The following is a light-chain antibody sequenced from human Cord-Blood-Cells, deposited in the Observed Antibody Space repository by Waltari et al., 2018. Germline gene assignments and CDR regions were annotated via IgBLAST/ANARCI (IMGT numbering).Light chain of an antibody. V-gene: IGKV3-15*01. Sequence: ELVMTPSPATLSVSPGARATLSSRTSQSVSSNLAWYQQKLGQAPRLLIYGASTRATGSPARFSVSGSGTEFTLTISSLQSEDFAVYYCQQYNNWPPYTFGQGTKLEIK. CDR1: QSVSSN. J-gene: IGKJ2*01. CDR3: QQYNNWPPYT. CDR2: GAS.